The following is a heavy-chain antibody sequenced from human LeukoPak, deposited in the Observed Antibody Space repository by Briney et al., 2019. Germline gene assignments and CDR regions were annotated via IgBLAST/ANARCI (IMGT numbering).Heavy chain of an antibody. J-gene: IGHJ5*02. CDR1: GFTFSSYE. V-gene: IGHV3-48*03. CDR3: ARVRYCSGGSCYGNWYDP. Sequence: GGSLRLSCAASGFTFSSYEMNWVRQAPGKGVEWVSYIRSSGRSINYADSVRGRFTISRDNGKNSLYLQMNSLRAEDTAVYYCARVRYCSGGSCYGNWYDPWGQGTLVTVSS. D-gene: IGHD2-15*01. CDR2: IRSSGRSI.